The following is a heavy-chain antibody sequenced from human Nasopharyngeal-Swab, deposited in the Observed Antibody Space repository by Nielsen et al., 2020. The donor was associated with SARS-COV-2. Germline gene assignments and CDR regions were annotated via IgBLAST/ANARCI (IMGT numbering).Heavy chain of an antibody. D-gene: IGHD7-27*01. V-gene: IGHV3-7*01. CDR1: GFTFSRYW. Sequence: GESLKISCAGSGFTFSRYWMSWVRQAPGKGLEWVANIKGDGSDKYYVDSVKGRFTISKDNAKNSLYLQMNSLRAEDTAVYFCARDPPFTGDYYFDYWGQGTLVTVSS. J-gene: IGHJ4*02. CDR3: ARDPPFTGDYYFDY. CDR2: IKGDGSDK.